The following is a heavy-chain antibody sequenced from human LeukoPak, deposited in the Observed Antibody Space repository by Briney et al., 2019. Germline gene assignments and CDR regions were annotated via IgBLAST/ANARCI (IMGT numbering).Heavy chain of an antibody. CDR2: INHSGST. Sequence: SEALSLTCAVYGGSFSGYYWSWIRQPPGKGLEWIGEINHSGSTNYNPSLKSRVTISVDTSKNQFSLKPSSVTAADTAVYYCARVGGWTGSDYWGQGTLVTVSS. CDR1: GGSFSGYY. V-gene: IGHV4-34*01. CDR3: ARVGGWTGSDY. D-gene: IGHD6-19*01. J-gene: IGHJ4*02.